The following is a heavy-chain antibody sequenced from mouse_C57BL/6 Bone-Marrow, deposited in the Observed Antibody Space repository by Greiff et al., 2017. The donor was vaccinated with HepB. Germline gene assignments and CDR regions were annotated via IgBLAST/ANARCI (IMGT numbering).Heavy chain of an antibody. D-gene: IGHD2-5*01. CDR2: IYYSGTI. Sequence: VQLQQSGPGLVKPSQTVFLTCTVTGISITTGNYRWSWIRQFPGNKLEWIGYIYYSGTITYNPSLTSRTTITRDTPKNQFFLEMNSLTAEDTATYYCARENYSNYGSMDYWGQGTSVTVSS. CDR3: ARENYSNYGSMDY. J-gene: IGHJ4*01. V-gene: IGHV3-5*01. CDR1: GISITTGNYR.